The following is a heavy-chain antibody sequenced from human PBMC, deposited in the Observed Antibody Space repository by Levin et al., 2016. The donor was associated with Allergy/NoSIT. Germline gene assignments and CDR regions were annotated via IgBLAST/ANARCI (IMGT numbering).Heavy chain of an antibody. D-gene: IGHD2-15*01. CDR3: ARARTLYCSGGSCYLPDAFDI. CDR2: IYYSGST. J-gene: IGHJ3*02. V-gene: IGHV4-30-4*01. Sequence: RQAPGKGLEWIGYIYYSGSTYYNPSLKSRVTISVDTSKNQFSLKLSSVTAADTAVYYCARARTLYCSGGSCYLPDAFDIWGQGTMVTVSS.